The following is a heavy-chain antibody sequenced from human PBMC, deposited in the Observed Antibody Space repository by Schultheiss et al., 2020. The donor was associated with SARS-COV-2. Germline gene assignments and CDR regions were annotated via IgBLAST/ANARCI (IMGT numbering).Heavy chain of an antibody. Sequence: SETLSLTCAVYGGSFSGYYWSWIRQPPGKGLEWIGEINHSGSTNYNPSLKSRVTISVDTSKNQFSLKLSSVTAADTAVYYCARGYCSSTSCPSIDYWGQGALVIVAS. CDR1: GGSFSGYY. CDR2: INHSGST. CDR3: ARGYCSSTSCPSIDY. D-gene: IGHD2-2*01. J-gene: IGHJ4*02. V-gene: IGHV4-34*01.